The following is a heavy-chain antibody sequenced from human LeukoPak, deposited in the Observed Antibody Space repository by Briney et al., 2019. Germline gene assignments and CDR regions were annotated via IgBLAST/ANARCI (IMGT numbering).Heavy chain of an antibody. CDR1: GYSFTAFY. Sequence: GASVKVSCKTSGYSFTAFYIHWVRQAPGRGLEWMGWIHPRSGETNYAYKFKGRVTMTRDTSISTVYMDLGSLRSDDTAVYYCARDGEYGTGSYYRGCFDYWGQGILVTVSS. D-gene: IGHD3-10*01. J-gene: IGHJ4*02. CDR3: ARDGEYGTGSYYRGCFDY. CDR2: IHPRSGET. V-gene: IGHV1-2*02.